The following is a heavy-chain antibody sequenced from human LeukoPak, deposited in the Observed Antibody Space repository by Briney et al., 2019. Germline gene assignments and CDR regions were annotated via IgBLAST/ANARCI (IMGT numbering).Heavy chain of an antibody. CDR3: ARAAQPGFDP. Sequence: PGGSLRLSCGASGLTFSTYNMNWVRQAPGKGLEWVSYISSDSGTIYYADSVKGRFTISRDNAKKSLYLQMNSLRAEDTAVYYCARAAQPGFDPWGQGTLVTVSS. D-gene: IGHD1-14*01. J-gene: IGHJ5*02. V-gene: IGHV3-48*01. CDR2: ISSDSGTI. CDR1: GLTFSTYN.